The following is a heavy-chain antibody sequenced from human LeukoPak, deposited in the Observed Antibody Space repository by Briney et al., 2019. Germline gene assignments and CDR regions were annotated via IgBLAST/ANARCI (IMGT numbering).Heavy chain of an antibody. D-gene: IGHD3-10*01. V-gene: IGHV3-23*01. CDR2: ISGSGGGT. CDR1: GFTFSSYT. Sequence: GGSLRLCCAASGFTFSSYTMTWVRQAQGTGVEWVSSISGSGGGTYYADSVRGRFTISRDNSKNTLYLEVNGLRADDTAIYYCAREQNIRGVIIIVDSWGQGTLVTVSS. CDR3: AREQNIRGVIIIVDS. J-gene: IGHJ4*02.